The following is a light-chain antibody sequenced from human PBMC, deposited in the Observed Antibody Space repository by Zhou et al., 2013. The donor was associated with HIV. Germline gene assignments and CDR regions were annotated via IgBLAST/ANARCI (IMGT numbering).Light chain of an antibody. CDR2: DAS. Sequence: EIVLTQSPGTLSLSPGERATLSCRASQTISGNYLAWYQQRPGQPPRLLISDASHRATGVPARFTGSGSETDFTLTISSLQPEDSGTYYCQQANSFPLTFGGGTKVEIK. V-gene: IGKV3D-20*02. J-gene: IGKJ4*01. CDR1: QTISGNY. CDR3: QQANSFPLT.